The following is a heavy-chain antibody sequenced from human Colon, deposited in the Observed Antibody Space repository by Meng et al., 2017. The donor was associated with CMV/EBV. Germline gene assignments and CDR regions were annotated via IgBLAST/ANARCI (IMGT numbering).Heavy chain of an antibody. CDR3: AGDQWGPEY. CDR1: GFTFRNYA. V-gene: IGHV3-74*01. D-gene: IGHD1-26*01. CDR2: INSAANIT. Sequence: GESLKISCGGSGFTFRNYAMSWVRQAPGKGLEWVSRINSAANITHYAGSVKGRFAISRDNAKNTLYLQMNSLRVEDTAVYYCAGDQWGPEYWGQGTLVTVSS. J-gene: IGHJ4*02.